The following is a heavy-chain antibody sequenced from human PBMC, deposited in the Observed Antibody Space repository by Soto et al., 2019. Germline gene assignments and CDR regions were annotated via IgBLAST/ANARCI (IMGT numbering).Heavy chain of an antibody. D-gene: IGHD3-9*01. Sequence: EVQLVESGGGLVQPDRSLRLSCAASGFTFDDYAMHWVRQGPGKGLEWVSGISWNSGGIGYADSVKGRFTISRDNAKNSLYLQMGRLRPEDTAFYYCAKSPHDILIGSAFDYWGQGTLVTVSS. CDR3: AKSPHDILIGSAFDY. V-gene: IGHV3-9*01. CDR2: ISWNSGGI. J-gene: IGHJ4*02. CDR1: GFTFDDYA.